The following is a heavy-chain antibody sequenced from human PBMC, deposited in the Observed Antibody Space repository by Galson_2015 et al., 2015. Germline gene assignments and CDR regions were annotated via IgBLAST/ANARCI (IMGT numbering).Heavy chain of an antibody. J-gene: IGHJ4*02. D-gene: IGHD3-3*01. Sequence: SVKVSCKASGGTFSSYAISWVRQAPGQGLEWMGGIIPIFGTANYAQKFQGRVTITADESTSTAYMELSSLRSEDTAVYYCARAPPDDFWSGYLIDYWGQGTLVTVSS. CDR2: IIPIFGTA. CDR1: GGTFSSYA. CDR3: ARAPPDDFWSGYLIDY. V-gene: IGHV1-69*13.